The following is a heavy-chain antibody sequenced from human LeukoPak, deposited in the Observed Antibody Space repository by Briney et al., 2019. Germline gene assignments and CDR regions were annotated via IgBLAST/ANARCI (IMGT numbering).Heavy chain of an antibody. V-gene: IGHV3-23*01. CDR1: GFTFTSYS. CDR3: AKEGPDYYDSSGYPPFDY. J-gene: IGHJ4*02. CDR2: ISGSGGST. D-gene: IGHD3-22*01. Sequence: GGSLRLSCAVSGFTFTSYSMSWVRQAPGKGLEWVSAISGSGGSTYYADSVKGRFTISRDNSKNTLYLQMNSLRAEDTAVYYCAKEGPDYYDSSGYPPFDYWGQGTLVTVSS.